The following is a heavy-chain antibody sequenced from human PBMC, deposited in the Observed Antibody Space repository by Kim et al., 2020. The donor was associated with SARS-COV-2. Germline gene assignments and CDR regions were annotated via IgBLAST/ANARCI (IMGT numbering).Heavy chain of an antibody. V-gene: IGHV1-2*02. Sequence: GDTNYEQKFQDRITLQRDTSISTGYMELNRLHSADTAVYYCARDQGGLDVWGQGTTVTVSS. J-gene: IGHJ6*02. CDR3: ARDQGGLDV. CDR2: GDT.